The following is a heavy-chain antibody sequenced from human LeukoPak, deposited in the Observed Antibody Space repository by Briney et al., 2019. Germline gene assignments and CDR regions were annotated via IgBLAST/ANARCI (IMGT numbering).Heavy chain of an antibody. D-gene: IGHD6-19*01. CDR1: GGTFTSYT. CDR3: ARVDRYSSWNNYFDY. J-gene: IGHJ4*02. CDR2: IIPVFDTT. Sequence: SVKVSCKASGGTFTSYTISWVRQAPGQGLGWMGGIIPVFDTTDYAQKFQGRVTITAGESTSTAYMELSRLRSEDTAIYYCARVDRYSSWNNYFDYWGQGTLVTVSS. V-gene: IGHV1-69*13.